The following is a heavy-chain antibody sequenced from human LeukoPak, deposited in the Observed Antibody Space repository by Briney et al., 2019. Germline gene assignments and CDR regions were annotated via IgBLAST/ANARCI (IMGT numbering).Heavy chain of an antibody. V-gene: IGHV1-8*01. CDR2: MNPNSGNT. Sequence: ASVKVSCKASGYTFTSYDINWVRQATGQGLEWMGWMNPNSGNTGYAQKFQGRVTMTRNTSISTAYMELSSLRSEDTAVYYCARARRLMVQGVIYYFDYWGQGPLVTVSS. D-gene: IGHD3-10*01. CDR3: ARARRLMVQGVIYYFDY. CDR1: GYTFTSYD. J-gene: IGHJ4*02.